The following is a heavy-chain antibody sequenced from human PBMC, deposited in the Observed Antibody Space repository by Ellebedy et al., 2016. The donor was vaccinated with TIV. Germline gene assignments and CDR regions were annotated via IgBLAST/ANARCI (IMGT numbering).Heavy chain of an antibody. CDR1: GFSFGAYS. CDR2: ISSSGTTK. Sequence: PGGSLRLSCAASGFSFGAYSLLWVRQAPGKGLEWVSYISSSGTTKYYADSVKGRFTISRDNAKISLELQMNSLRVEDTAVYYCATAWLGRTIDYWGQGTLVTVSS. D-gene: IGHD5-12*01. CDR3: ATAWLGRTIDY. J-gene: IGHJ4*02. V-gene: IGHV3-48*04.